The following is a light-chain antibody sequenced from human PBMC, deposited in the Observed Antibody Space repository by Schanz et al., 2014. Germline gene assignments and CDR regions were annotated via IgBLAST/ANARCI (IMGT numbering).Light chain of an antibody. CDR1: QSVSSN. J-gene: IGKJ4*01. CDR3: QQYKTSPPT. Sequence: EIVMTQSPATLSVSPGERATLSCRASQSVSSNLAWYQQKPGQAPRLLIYDASNRATGIPDRFSGSGSGTDFTLTISRLEPEDFAVYYCQQYKTSPPTFGGGTRVEIK. CDR2: DAS. V-gene: IGKV3D-15*01.